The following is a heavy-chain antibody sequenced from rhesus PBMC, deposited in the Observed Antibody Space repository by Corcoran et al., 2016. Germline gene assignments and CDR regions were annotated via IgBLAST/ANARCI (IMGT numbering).Heavy chain of an antibody. V-gene: IGHV4-160*01. CDR2: FDGSGGST. CDR1: GGSIRSHY. Sequence: QVQLQESGPCLVKPSANLSLPCAVSGGSIRSHYWRWLRPPPGTGLAWIGRFDGSGGSTHYNPSLKSRVTTSTDTSKNQFSLKLSSGTAADTAVYYCASHYSGSYYYGYFEFWGQGALATVSS. CDR3: ASHYSGSYYYGYFEF. D-gene: IGHD3-16*01. J-gene: IGHJ1*01.